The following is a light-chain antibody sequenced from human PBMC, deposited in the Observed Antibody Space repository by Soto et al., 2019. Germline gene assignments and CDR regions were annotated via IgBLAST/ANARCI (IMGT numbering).Light chain of an antibody. CDR1: QSVSSN. CDR3: QQYNNWRT. CDR2: GAS. J-gene: IGKJ1*01. Sequence: EIVMTQSPATLSVSPGETATLSCRASQSVSSNLAWYQPKPGQAPRLLIYGASTRATGIPARFSGSGSGTEFTLTISSLQSEDFAVYYCQQYNNWRTFGQGTKVEIK. V-gene: IGKV3-15*01.